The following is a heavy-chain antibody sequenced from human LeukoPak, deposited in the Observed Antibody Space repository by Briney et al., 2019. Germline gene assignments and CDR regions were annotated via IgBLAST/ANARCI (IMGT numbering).Heavy chain of an antibody. D-gene: IGHD3-9*01. Sequence: GGSLRLSCSASGFSFRTYFMMWVRQAPGKGLEWVANMNQDGNEKNYADSVKGRFTISRDNAQNSLYLQMNSLRAEDTAVYYWASNLDILGDKQDFAYWGQGALVTVSS. CDR1: GFSFRTYF. CDR2: MNQDGNEK. J-gene: IGHJ4*02. V-gene: IGHV3-7*01. CDR3: ASNLDILGDKQDFAY.